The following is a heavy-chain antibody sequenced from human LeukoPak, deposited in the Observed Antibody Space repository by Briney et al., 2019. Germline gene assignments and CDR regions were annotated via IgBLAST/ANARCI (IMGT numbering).Heavy chain of an antibody. D-gene: IGHD2-8*01. CDR1: GYTFTGYY. J-gene: IGHJ4*02. CDR3: ARDGTRLVYASY. Sequence: ASVKVSCKASGYTFTGYYMHWVRQAPGQGLEWMGIINPSGGSTSYAQKFQGRVTMTRDTSTSTVYMELSSLRSEDTAVYYCARDGTRLVYASYWGQGTLVTVSS. CDR2: INPSGGST. V-gene: IGHV1-46*01.